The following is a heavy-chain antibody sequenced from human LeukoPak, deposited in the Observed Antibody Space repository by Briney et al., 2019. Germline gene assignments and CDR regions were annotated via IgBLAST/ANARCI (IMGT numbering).Heavy chain of an antibody. CDR2: ISYDGANK. D-gene: IGHD4-17*01. V-gene: IGHV3-30*18. CDR1: GFIFNNYD. CDR3: AKLRTTVVTSSSDH. J-gene: IGHJ4*02. Sequence: PGRSLRLSCAASGFIFNNYDMHWVRQAPGKGLEWVAVISYDGANKYYADSVKGRFTISRDNSKNTLYLQMNSLRAEDTAVYYCAKLRTTVVTSSSDHWGQGTLVTVSS.